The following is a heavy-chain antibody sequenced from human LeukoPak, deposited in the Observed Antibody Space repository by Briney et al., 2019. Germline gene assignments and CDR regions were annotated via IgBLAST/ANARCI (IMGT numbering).Heavy chain of an antibody. CDR1: GFTFSSYA. CDR2: ISSSSSTI. V-gene: IGHV3-48*01. J-gene: IGHJ4*02. Sequence: GGSLRLSCAASGFTFSSYAMSWVRQAPGKGLEWVSYISSSSSTIYYADSVKGRFTISRDNAKNSLYLQMNSLRAEDTAVYYCATSPYYYDSSGYYPTEYWGQGTLVTVSS. CDR3: ATSPYYYDSSGYYPTEY. D-gene: IGHD3-22*01.